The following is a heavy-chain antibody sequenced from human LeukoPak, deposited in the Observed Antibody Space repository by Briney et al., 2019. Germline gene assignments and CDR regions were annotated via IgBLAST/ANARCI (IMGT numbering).Heavy chain of an antibody. CDR3: ASESIAVAGTPAFDI. J-gene: IGHJ3*02. V-gene: IGHV1-2*02. Sequence: GASVKVSCKASGYTFTGYYMHWVRQAPGQGLEWMGWINPNSGGTNYAQKFQGRVTMTRDTSISTAYMELSRLRSDDTAVYYCASESIAVAGTPAFDIWGQGTMVTVSS. CDR1: GYTFTGYY. CDR2: INPNSGGT. D-gene: IGHD6-19*01.